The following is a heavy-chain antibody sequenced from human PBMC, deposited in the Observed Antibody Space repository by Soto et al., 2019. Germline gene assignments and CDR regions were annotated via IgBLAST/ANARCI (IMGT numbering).Heavy chain of an antibody. J-gene: IGHJ5*02. Sequence: GESLKISCKGSGYSFSSFWITWVRQMPGKGLEWMGRIDPSDSYANYSPSFQGHVTFSADKSISTAYLQWSSLKASDTAMYYCGRVRVDKAEGWFGPWGQGTLVTVSS. CDR2: IDPSDSYA. CDR1: GYSFSSFW. V-gene: IGHV5-10-1*01. D-gene: IGHD5-18*01. CDR3: GRVRVDKAEGWFGP.